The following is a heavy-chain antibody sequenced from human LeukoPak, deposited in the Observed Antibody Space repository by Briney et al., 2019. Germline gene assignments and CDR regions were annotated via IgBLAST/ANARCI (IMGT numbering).Heavy chain of an antibody. CDR2: ISSNTGGT. Sequence: ASVKVSCKASGYTFTGSFMHWVRQAPGQGLEWIGWISSNTGGTRIAQKFQDRVTMTRDTSIRTVYIELRSLGFDDTAIYYCVRADPVDHWGQGTHIIVSS. J-gene: IGHJ4*02. V-gene: IGHV1-2*02. CDR1: GYTFTGSF. CDR3: VRADPVDH.